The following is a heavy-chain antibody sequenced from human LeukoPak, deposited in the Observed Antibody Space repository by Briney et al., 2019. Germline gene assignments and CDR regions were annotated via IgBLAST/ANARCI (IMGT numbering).Heavy chain of an antibody. D-gene: IGHD2-15*01. J-gene: IGHJ4*02. CDR2: ISAYYGNT. CDR1: GYTFTSYG. V-gene: IGHV1-18*04. Sequence: ASVKVSCNASGYTFTSYGISWVRQPPAQGHEWMGWISAYYGNTNYAQKPQGRVTMTPDTSTSTAYMELRSLRSDDTAVYCCARMVGVYFDYWGQGTLVTVSP. CDR3: ARMVGVYFDY.